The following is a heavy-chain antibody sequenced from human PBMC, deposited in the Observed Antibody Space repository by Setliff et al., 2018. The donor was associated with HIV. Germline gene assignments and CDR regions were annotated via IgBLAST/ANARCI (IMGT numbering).Heavy chain of an antibody. V-gene: IGHV1-24*01. J-gene: IGHJ4*02. CDR1: GYTLTELS. D-gene: IGHD6-19*01. Sequence: AASVKVSCKVSGYTLTELSMHWVRQAPGKGLEWMGGFDPEDGETIYAQKFQGRVTITRDTSASTAYMGLSSLRSEDTAVYHCARDNRLAGLDYWGQGTLDTVSS. CDR2: FDPEDGET. CDR3: ARDNRLAGLDY.